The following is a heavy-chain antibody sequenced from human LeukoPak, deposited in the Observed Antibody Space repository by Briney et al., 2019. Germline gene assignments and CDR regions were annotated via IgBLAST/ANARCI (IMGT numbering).Heavy chain of an antibody. CDR3: ARGPIGYDYVWGSWFDS. Sequence: SETLSLTCTVSGGSISSRYWSWIRQPPGKGLEWIGHLYYSGNTNYNPSLKSRVTISVDTSKNHFSLNLSSVSAADTAVYYCARGPIGYDYVWGSWFDSWGQGTLVTVSS. V-gene: IGHV4-59*11. D-gene: IGHD3-16*01. CDR1: GGSISSRY. CDR2: LYYSGNT. J-gene: IGHJ5*01.